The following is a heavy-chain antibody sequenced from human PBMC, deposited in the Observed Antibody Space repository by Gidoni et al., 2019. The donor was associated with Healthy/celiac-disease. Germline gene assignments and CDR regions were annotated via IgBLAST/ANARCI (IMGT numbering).Heavy chain of an antibody. Sequence: QVQLQQWCAGLFKPSETLSLTCAVYGRSFSGYYWSCLRQPPGKGREWTGEINHSGSTNYNPSLKSRDTISVDTAKNQFSLKLSSVTAADTAVYYCARVRYFRYSNWFDPWDQGTLVTVSS. CDR1: GRSFSGYY. D-gene: IGHD3-10*02. CDR2: INHSGST. J-gene: IGHJ5*02. V-gene: IGHV4-34*01. CDR3: ARVRYFRYSNWFDP.